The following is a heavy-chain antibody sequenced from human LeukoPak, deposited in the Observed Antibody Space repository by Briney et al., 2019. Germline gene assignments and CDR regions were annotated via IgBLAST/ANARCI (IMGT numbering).Heavy chain of an antibody. D-gene: IGHD5-24*01. Sequence: PGGSLRLSCAASGFTFSSYEMNWVRQAPGKGLEWVSYIDSSGSNIHYADSVKGRFTISRDNAKNSLYLQMNSLRAEDTVVYYCARTKEMASISYFDSWGQGTLVTVSS. CDR3: ARTKEMASISYFDS. CDR1: GFTFSSYE. V-gene: IGHV3-48*03. J-gene: IGHJ4*02. CDR2: IDSSGSNI.